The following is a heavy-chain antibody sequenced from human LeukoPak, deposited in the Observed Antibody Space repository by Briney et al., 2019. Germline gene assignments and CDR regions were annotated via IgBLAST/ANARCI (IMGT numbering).Heavy chain of an antibody. CDR2: MNPNSGNT. Sequence: ASVKVSCKASGYTFTSYDINWVRQATGRGLEWMGWMNPNSGNTGYAQKFQGRVTMTRNTSISTAYMELSSLRSEDTAVYYCARWRYCSSTSCFDAFDIWGQGTMVTVSS. CDR1: GYTFTSYD. J-gene: IGHJ3*02. CDR3: ARWRYCSSTSCFDAFDI. D-gene: IGHD2-2*01. V-gene: IGHV1-8*01.